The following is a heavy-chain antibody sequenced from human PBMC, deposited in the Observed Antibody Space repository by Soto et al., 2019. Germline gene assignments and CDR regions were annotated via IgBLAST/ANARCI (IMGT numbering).Heavy chain of an antibody. CDR2: INPSGGST. J-gene: IGHJ4*02. CDR1: GYTFTSYY. CDR3: ARNGGQLLYKGGPNIDY. D-gene: IGHD2-2*02. V-gene: IGHV1-46*01. Sequence: ASVKVSCKASGYTFTSYYMHWVRQAPGQGLEWMGIINPSGGSTSYAQKFQGRVTMTRDTSTSTVYMELSSLRSEDTAVYYCARNGGQLLYKGGPNIDYWGQGTLVTVSS.